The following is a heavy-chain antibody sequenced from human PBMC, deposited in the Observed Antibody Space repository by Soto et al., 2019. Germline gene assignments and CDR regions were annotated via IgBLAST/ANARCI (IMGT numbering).Heavy chain of an antibody. CDR1: GFTFSNYW. V-gene: IGHV3-7*01. J-gene: IGHJ6*03. Sequence: EVQLVESGGGLVQPGGSLRLSCAASGFTFSNYWMSWVRQAPGKGLEGVANMKQDGSEIYYVDSVKGRFTISRDNAKNSLYLQMNSLRAEDTAVYYCARDIQGSYRYHMDVWGKGTTVTVSS. D-gene: IGHD1-26*01. CDR2: MKQDGSEI. CDR3: ARDIQGSYRYHMDV.